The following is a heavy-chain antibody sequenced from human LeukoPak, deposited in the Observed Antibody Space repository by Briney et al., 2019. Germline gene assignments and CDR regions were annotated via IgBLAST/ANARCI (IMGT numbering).Heavy chain of an antibody. CDR2: ISGSGGST. CDR3: AKALQKGGGYLDY. D-gene: IGHD3-22*01. V-gene: IGHV3-23*01. CDR1: GFTFSSYS. Sequence: GGSLRLSCAASGFTFSSYSMSWVRQAPGKGLEWVSAISGSGGSTYYADSVKGRFTISRDNSKNTLYLQMNSLRAEDTAVYYCAKALQKGGGYLDYWGQGTLVTVSS. J-gene: IGHJ4*02.